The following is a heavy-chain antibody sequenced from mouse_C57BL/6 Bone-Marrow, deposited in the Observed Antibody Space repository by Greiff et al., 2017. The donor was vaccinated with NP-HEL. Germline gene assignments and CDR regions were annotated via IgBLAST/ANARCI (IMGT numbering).Heavy chain of an antibody. CDR1: GYTFTSYW. J-gene: IGHJ2*01. CDR2: IDPSDSYT. Sequence: QVQLQQPVAELVMPGASVKLSCKASGYTFTSYWMHWVKQRPGQGLEWIGEIDPSDSYTNYNQKFKGKSTLTVDKSSSTAYMQLSSLTSEDSAVYYCAREGMGFDYWGQGTTLTVSS. CDR3: AREGMGFDY. V-gene: IGHV1-69*01.